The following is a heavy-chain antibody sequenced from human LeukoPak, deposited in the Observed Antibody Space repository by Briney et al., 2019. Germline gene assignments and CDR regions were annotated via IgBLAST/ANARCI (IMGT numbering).Heavy chain of an antibody. CDR3: AKDTTEVNWNSRFDY. CDR1: GFTVSSNY. V-gene: IGHV3-53*05. Sequence: GGSLRLSCAASGFTVSSNYMSWVRQAPGKGLEWVSVIYSGGSTYYADSVKGRFTISRDNSKNTLYLQMNSLRAEDTAVYYCAKDTTEVNWNSRFDYWGQGTLVTVSS. J-gene: IGHJ4*02. D-gene: IGHD1-7*01. CDR2: IYSGGST.